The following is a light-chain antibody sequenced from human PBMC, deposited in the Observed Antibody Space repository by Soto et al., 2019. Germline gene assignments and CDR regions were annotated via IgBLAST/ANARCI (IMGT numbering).Light chain of an antibody. J-gene: IGLJ1*01. Sequence: QSALTQPASVSGSPGQSITISCTGTSSDVGSYNLVSWYQQHPGKAPKLMIYEGSKRPSGVSNRFSGSKSANTASLTISGLQAEDEADYYCCSYAGSSLYVFGTGTKLTVL. CDR3: CSYAGSSLYV. CDR2: EGS. CDR1: SSDVGSYNL. V-gene: IGLV2-23*01.